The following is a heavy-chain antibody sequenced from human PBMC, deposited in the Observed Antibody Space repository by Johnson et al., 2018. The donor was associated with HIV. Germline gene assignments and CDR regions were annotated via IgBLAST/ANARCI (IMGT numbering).Heavy chain of an antibody. D-gene: IGHD6-13*01. CDR1: GFTFSSYW. V-gene: IGHV3-66*01. CDR3: ARSGGYPNAFDM. Sequence: EVQLVESGGGLVQPGGSLRLSCAASGFTFSSYWMSWVRQAPWKGLEWVSVIYSGGNTYYAAPVKGRFTISRDKSKNSLFLQMNSLRVEDTAVYYCARSGGYPNAFDMWGQGTMVSVSS. CDR2: IYSGGNT. J-gene: IGHJ3*02.